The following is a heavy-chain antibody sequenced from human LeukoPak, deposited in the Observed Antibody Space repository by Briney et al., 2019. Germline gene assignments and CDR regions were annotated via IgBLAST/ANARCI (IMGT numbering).Heavy chain of an antibody. V-gene: IGHV3-21*01. CDR2: ISSSSSYI. J-gene: IGHJ4*02. D-gene: IGHD5-18*01. CDR1: GFTFSSYS. Sequence: PGGSLRLSCAASGFTFSSYSMNWVRQAPGRGLEWVSSISSSSSYIYYADSVKGRFTISRDNAKNSLYLQMNSLRAEDTAVYYCARADWDTAMIDYWGQGTLVTVSS. CDR3: ARADWDTAMIDY.